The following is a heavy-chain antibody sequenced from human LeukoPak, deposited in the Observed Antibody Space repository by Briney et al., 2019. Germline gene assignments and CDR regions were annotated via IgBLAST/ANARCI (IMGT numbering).Heavy chain of an antibody. Sequence: ASVKVSCKASASSFTSYYINWVRQATGQGLEWMGWMNPNSGNTGYAQKFQGRVTITRNTSISTAYMELSSLRSEDTAVYYCARGSAPWFGELYLLDYWGQGTLVTVAS. CDR1: ASSFTSYY. J-gene: IGHJ4*02. CDR3: ARGSAPWFGELYLLDY. CDR2: MNPNSGNT. D-gene: IGHD3-10*01. V-gene: IGHV1-8*03.